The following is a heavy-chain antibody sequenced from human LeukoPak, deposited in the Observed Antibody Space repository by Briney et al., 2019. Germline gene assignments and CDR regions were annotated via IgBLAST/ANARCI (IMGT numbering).Heavy chain of an antibody. CDR1: GGSISGSSYI. CDR2: IYYSGNT. V-gene: IGHV4-39*01. CDR3: ARLKEGIDY. Sequence: SETLSLTCAVSGGSISGSSYIWGWIRQPPGKGLEWIGSIYYSGNTYYNPSLKSRVTISVDTSKNQFSLKLSSVTAADTAVYYCARLKEGIDYWGQGTLVTVSS. J-gene: IGHJ4*02. D-gene: IGHD3-10*01.